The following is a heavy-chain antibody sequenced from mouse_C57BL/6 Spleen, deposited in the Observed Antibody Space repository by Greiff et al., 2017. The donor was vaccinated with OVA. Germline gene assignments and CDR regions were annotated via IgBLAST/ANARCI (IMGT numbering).Heavy chain of an antibody. CDR3: AERQGAWFAY. D-gene: IGHD3-2*01. J-gene: IGHJ3*01. CDR1: GYAFSSSW. Sequence: VQLQQSGPELVKPGASVKISCKASGYAFSSSWMNWVKQRPGKGLEWIGRIYPGDGDTNYNGKFKGKATLTADKSSSTAYMQLSSLTSEDSAVYFCAERQGAWFAYWGQGTLVTVSA. CDR2: IYPGDGDT. V-gene: IGHV1-82*01.